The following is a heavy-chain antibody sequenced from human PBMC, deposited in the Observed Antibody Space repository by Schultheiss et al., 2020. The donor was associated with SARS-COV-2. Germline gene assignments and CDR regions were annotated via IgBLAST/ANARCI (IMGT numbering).Heavy chain of an antibody. CDR3: ARGGSSWYSWFDP. CDR2: IYTSGST. D-gene: IGHD6-13*01. Sequence: SETLSLTCAVYGGSFSGYYWSWIRQPAGKGLEWIGRIYTSGSTNYNPSLKSRVTISVDTSKNQFSLKLSSVTAADTAVYYCARGGSSWYSWFDPWGQGTLVTVSS. CDR1: GGSFSGYY. J-gene: IGHJ5*02. V-gene: IGHV4-59*10.